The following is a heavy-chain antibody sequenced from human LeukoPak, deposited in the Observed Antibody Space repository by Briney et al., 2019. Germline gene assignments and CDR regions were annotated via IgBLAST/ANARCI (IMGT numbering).Heavy chain of an antibody. CDR1: GFTFSSYA. J-gene: IGHJ4*02. CDR2: ISSNGGST. CDR3: ARVAAIAGWFDY. V-gene: IGHV3-64*01. Sequence: GGSLRLSCAASGFTFSSYAMHWVRQAPGKGLEYVSAISSNGGSTYYANSVKGRFTISRDNSKNTLYLQMGRLRAEDMAVYYCARVAAIAGWFDYWGQGTLVTVSS. D-gene: IGHD2-2*01.